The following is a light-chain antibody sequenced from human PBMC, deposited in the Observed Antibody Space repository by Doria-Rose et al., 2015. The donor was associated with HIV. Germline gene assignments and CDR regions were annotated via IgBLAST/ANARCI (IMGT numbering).Light chain of an antibody. J-gene: IGKJ1*01. CDR3: HQYGTSWT. CDR2: DGS. V-gene: IGKV3-20*01. Sequence: TQSPGTLSLSPGASATLSCRASQSFSSTYLAWYQQKPGHAPSLLIYDGSTRATGIPDRFSASWSGTDFTLTINRLEPEDFALYYCHQYGTSWTFGQGTKVEI. CDR1: QSFSSTY.